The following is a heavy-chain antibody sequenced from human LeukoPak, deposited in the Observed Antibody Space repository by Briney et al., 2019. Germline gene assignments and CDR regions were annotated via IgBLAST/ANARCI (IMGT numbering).Heavy chain of an antibody. J-gene: IGHJ4*02. Sequence: SETLSLTCAVYGGSFSGYYWSWIRQPPGKGLEWIGEINHSGSTNYNPSLKSRVTISADTSKNQFSLKLSSVTAADTAVYYCARGAALSFDYWGQGTLVTVSS. D-gene: IGHD6-25*01. CDR1: GGSFSGYY. CDR2: INHSGST. V-gene: IGHV4-34*01. CDR3: ARGAALSFDY.